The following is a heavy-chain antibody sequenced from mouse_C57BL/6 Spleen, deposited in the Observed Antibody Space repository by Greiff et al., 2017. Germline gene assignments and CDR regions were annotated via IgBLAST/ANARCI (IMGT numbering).Heavy chain of an antibody. D-gene: IGHD6-1*01. V-gene: IGHV14-4*01. J-gene: IGHJ2*01. CDR3: TGAGSAGPDYFDY. Sequence: EVQLQQSGAELVRPGASVKLSCTASGFNIKDDYMHWVKQRPEQGLEWIGWIDPENGDTEYASKFQGKATITADTSSTTAYLQLSSLTSEDTAVEDCTGAGSAGPDYFDYWGQGTTLTVSA. CDR2: IDPENGDT. CDR1: GFNIKDDY.